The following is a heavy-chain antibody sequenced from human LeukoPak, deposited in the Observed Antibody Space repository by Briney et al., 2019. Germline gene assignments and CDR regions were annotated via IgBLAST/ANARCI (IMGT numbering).Heavy chain of an antibody. CDR1: GFTFSSSA. D-gene: IGHD1-14*01. CDR3: ARDNRDRVFYYFDY. CDR2: ISSSSSYI. V-gene: IGHV3-21*01. Sequence: GGSPRLSCAASGFTFSSSAMSWVRQAPGKGLEWVSSISSSSSYIYYADSVKGRFTISRDNAKNSLYLQMNSLRAEDTAVYYCARDNRDRVFYYFDYWGQGTLVTVSS. J-gene: IGHJ4*02.